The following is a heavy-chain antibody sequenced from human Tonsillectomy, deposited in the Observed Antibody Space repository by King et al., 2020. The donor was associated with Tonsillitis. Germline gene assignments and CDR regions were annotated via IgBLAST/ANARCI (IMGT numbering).Heavy chain of an antibody. CDR1: GGTFSSYA. D-gene: IGHD2-15*01. J-gene: IGHJ4*02. V-gene: IGHV1-69*01. Sequence: QLVQSGAEVKKPGSSVKVSCKASGGTFSSYAISWVRQAPGQGLEWMGGIIPIFGTASYAQKFQGRVTLTADGFTRTAYMELSSLRSEDTAVYYCARGCVFCSGGSGHYYFDYWGQGTLVTVSS. CDR2: IIPIFGTA. CDR3: ARGCVFCSGGSGHYYFDY.